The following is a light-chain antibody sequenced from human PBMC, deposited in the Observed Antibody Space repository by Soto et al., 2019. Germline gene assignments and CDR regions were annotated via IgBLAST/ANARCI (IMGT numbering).Light chain of an antibody. CDR3: QQYNSHIMYT. J-gene: IGKJ2*01. CDR2: DAS. CDR1: QSIGSW. V-gene: IGKV1-5*01. Sequence: DIQMTQSPSTLSASVGDRVTITCRASQSIGSWLAWYQEKPGKAPKLLIRDASSLEIGVPSRFSGSGSGTEFTLTISSLQPDDFATYYCQQYNSHIMYTFGQGTKLEIK.